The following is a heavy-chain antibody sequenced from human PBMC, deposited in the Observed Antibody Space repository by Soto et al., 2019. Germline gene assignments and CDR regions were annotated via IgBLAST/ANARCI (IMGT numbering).Heavy chain of an antibody. V-gene: IGHV3-30*18. CDR3: AKDSGYTHIALGDY. Sequence: QVQLVESGGGVVQPGRSLRLSCAASGFTFSNYGMHWVRQAPGKGLEWVTVISYDGNSKYYADSVKGRFPISRDNSKNSLYLQMDSLRPEDTAVYYCAKDSGYTHIALGDYWGQGTLVTVSS. D-gene: IGHD2-21*01. J-gene: IGHJ4*02. CDR1: GFTFSNYG. CDR2: ISYDGNSK.